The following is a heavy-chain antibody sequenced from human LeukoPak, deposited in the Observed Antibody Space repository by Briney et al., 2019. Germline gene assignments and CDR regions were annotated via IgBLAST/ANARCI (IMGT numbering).Heavy chain of an antibody. Sequence: SGGSLRLSCAASGFTFSSYGMHWVRQAPGKGLEWVAVISYDGSNKYYADSVKGRFTISRDNSKNTLYLQMNSLRAEDTAVYYCAKDALLLRYFDPMGFQHWGQGTLVTVSS. J-gene: IGHJ1*01. CDR2: ISYDGSNK. CDR3: AKDALLLRYFDPMGFQH. D-gene: IGHD3-9*01. CDR1: GFTFSSYG. V-gene: IGHV3-30*18.